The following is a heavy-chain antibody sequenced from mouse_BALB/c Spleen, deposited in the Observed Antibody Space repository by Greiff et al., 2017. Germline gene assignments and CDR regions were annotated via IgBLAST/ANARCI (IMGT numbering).Heavy chain of an antibody. D-gene: IGHD2-3*01. J-gene: IGHJ4*01. CDR2: ISSGSSTI. Sequence: EVQVVESGGGLVQPGGSRKLSCAASGFTFSSFGMHWVRQAPEKGLEWVAYISSGSSTIYYADTVKGRFTISRDNPKNTLFLQMTSLRSEDTAMYYCARYGYYVFYAMDYWGQGTSVTVSS. CDR3: ARYGYYVFYAMDY. V-gene: IGHV5-17*02. CDR1: GFTFSSFG.